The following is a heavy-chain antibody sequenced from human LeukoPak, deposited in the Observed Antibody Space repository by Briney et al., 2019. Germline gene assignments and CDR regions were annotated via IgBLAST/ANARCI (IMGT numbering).Heavy chain of an antibody. D-gene: IGHD5-12*01. V-gene: IGHV3-9*01. Sequence: GGSLRFSCAASGFTFDDYAMHWVRQAPRKGLDWVSGISWNSGSIGYADSVKGRFTISRDNAKNSLYLQMNSLRAEDTALYCCAKDIGATTLLTYSGLDYWGQGTLVTVSS. J-gene: IGHJ4*02. CDR3: AKDIGATTLLTYSGLDY. CDR1: GFTFDDYA. CDR2: ISWNSGSI.